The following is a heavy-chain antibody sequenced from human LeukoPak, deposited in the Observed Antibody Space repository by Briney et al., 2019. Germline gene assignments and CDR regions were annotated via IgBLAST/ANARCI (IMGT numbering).Heavy chain of an antibody. J-gene: IGHJ6*02. Sequence: SETLSLTCTVSGGSTSSYYWSWIRQPAGKGLEWIGRIYTSGSTNYNPSLKSRVTMSVDTSKNQFSLKLSSVTAADTAVYYCARETGITMVRGVALGYYYGMDVWGQGTTVTVSS. V-gene: IGHV4-4*07. CDR2: IYTSGST. CDR3: ARETGITMVRGVALGYYYGMDV. D-gene: IGHD3-10*01. CDR1: GGSTSSYY.